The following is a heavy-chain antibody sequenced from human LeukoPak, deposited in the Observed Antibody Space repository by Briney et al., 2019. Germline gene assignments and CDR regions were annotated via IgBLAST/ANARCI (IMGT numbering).Heavy chain of an antibody. V-gene: IGHV3-30*02. Sequence: PGGSLRLSCVASGFTFSSYGVHWVRQAPGKGLEWVAFIRYGGSDKYYADSVKGRFTISRDNSNNTLYLQMNSLRAEDTAVYYCTKDDPFQRCHGYWGQGTLVTVSA. CDR2: IRYGGSDK. D-gene: IGHD3-3*02. J-gene: IGHJ4*02. CDR1: GFTFSSYG. CDR3: TKDDPFQRCHGY.